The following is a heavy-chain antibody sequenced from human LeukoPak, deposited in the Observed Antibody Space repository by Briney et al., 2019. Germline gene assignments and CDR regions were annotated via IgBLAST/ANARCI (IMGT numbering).Heavy chain of an antibody. V-gene: IGHV1-8*01. D-gene: IGHD3-10*01. CDR1: GYTFTSYD. Sequence: ASVKVSCKASGYTFTSYDINWVRQATGQGLEWMGWMNPNSGNTGYAQKFQGRVTMTRNTSISTAYMELSSLRSEDTAVYYCARGPRGSGRHLQLGIPLVFDPWGQGTLVTVSS. CDR2: MNPNSGNT. CDR3: ARGPRGSGRHLQLGIPLVFDP. J-gene: IGHJ5*02.